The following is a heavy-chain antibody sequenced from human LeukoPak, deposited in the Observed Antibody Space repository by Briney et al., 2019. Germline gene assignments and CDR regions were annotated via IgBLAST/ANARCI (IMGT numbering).Heavy chain of an antibody. CDR2: INPNSGGT. V-gene: IGHV1-2*02. D-gene: IGHD3-10*01. J-gene: IGHJ6*03. Sequence: ASLKVSCKASGYTFSGFYIYWVRQAPGQGLEWMGWINPNSGGTNYAQKFQGRVTMTRDTSISTAYMELSRLRSDDTAVYYCARDLLLWFGEPNYYMDVWGKGTTVTISS. CDR3: ARDLLLWFGEPNYYMDV. CDR1: GYTFSGFY.